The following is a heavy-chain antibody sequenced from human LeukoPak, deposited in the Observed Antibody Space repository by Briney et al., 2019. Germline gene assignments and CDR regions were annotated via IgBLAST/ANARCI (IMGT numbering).Heavy chain of an antibody. CDR2: IYYSGST. Sequence: SETLSLTCTVSGGSISSYYWSWIRQPPGKGLEWIGYIYYSGSTYYNPSLKSRVTISVDTSKNQFSLKLSSVTAADTAVYYCARDKGYLRAFDIWGQGTMVTVSS. D-gene: IGHD5-18*01. V-gene: IGHV4-59*12. CDR1: GGSISSYY. J-gene: IGHJ3*02. CDR3: ARDKGYLRAFDI.